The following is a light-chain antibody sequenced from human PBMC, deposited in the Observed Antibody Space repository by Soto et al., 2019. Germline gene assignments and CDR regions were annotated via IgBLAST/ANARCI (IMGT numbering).Light chain of an antibody. V-gene: IGLV2-14*03. CDR3: SSYTRTSAPYV. CDR2: DVS. J-gene: IGLJ1*01. CDR1: SSDIGGYDY. Sequence: QSALTQPASVSGFPGQSITISCTGTSSDIGGYDYVSWYQQHPGKAPKLIIYDVSGRPSGVSNRFSGSKSANTASLTISGLQAEDEADYHCSSYTRTSAPYVFGTGTKLTVL.